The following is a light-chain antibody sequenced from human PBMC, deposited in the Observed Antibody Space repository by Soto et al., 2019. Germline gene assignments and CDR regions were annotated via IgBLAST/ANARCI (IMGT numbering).Light chain of an antibody. V-gene: IGLV2-14*01. Sequence: QSALTQPASVSGSPGQSITISCSGTSSDVGGYNYVSWYQQHPGKAPKLIIYDVGNRPSGFSNRFSGSKSGNTASLTISGLQAEDEADYYCSSYTSSSTYVFGTGTKVTVL. CDR3: SSYTSSSTYV. J-gene: IGLJ1*01. CDR2: DVG. CDR1: SSDVGGYNY.